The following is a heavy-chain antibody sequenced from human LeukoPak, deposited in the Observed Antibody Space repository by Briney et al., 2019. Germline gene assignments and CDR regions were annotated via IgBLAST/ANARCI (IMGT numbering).Heavy chain of an antibody. CDR1: GYTFTGYY. CDR2: INPNSGGT. CDR3: ARVPIVVVPAAIRVFDY. V-gene: IGHV1-2*02. D-gene: IGHD2-2*02. J-gene: IGHJ4*02. Sequence: ASVKVSCKASGYTFTGYYMHWVRPAPGQGLEWMGWINPNSGGTNYAQKFQGRVTMTRDTSISTAYMELSRLRSDDTAVYYCARVPIVVVPAAIRVFDYWGQGTLVTVSS.